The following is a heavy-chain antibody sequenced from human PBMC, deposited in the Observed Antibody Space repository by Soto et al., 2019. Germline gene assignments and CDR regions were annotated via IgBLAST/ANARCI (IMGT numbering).Heavy chain of an antibody. J-gene: IGHJ4*02. Sequence: QVQLEQSGTEVKEPGASVKVSCKASGYSFTSYNINWVRQTTGQGLEWMGWVNPSNGDAGLAQRFQGRVTMSSDTSITPAFVEVSSLAPEDAAIYFCARAPRPAAIAVLDHWGQGTLVSVSS. CDR1: GYSFTSYN. CDR2: VNPSNGDA. V-gene: IGHV1-8*01. CDR3: ARAPRPAAIAVLDH. D-gene: IGHD2-2*01.